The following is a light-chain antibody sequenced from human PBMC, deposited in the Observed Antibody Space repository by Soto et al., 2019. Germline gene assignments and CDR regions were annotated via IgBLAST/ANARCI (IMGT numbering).Light chain of an antibody. J-gene: IGLJ3*02. CDR2: EVN. Sequence: QSVLTQPPSASGSPGQSVTISCTGTSSDVGGYNYVSWYQQHPGKAPKLIIYEVNKRPSGVPDRFSGSKSGITASLTVSGLQADDEADYYCGAHAGSNTWVFGGGTQLTVL. CDR1: SSDVGGYNY. V-gene: IGLV2-8*01. CDR3: GAHAGSNTWV.